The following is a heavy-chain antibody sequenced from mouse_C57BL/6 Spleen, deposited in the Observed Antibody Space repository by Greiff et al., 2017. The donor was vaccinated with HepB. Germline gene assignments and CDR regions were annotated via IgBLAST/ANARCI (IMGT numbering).Heavy chain of an antibody. CDR3: ALSGYWYFDV. Sequence: QVQLQQPGAELVRPGSSVKLSCKASGYTFTSYWMDWVKQRPGQGLEWIGNIYPSDSETHYNQKFKDKATLAVDKSSSTAYMQLSSLTSEDSAVYYCALSGYWYFDVWGTGTTVTVSS. D-gene: IGHD3-1*01. CDR1: GYTFTSYW. V-gene: IGHV1-61*01. CDR2: IYPSDSET. J-gene: IGHJ1*03.